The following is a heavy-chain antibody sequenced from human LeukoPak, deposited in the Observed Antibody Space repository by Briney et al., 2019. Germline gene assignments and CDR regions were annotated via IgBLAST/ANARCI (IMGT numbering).Heavy chain of an antibody. Sequence: ASVKVSCKASGYTFTGYYMHWVRQAPGRGLEWMGCINPNSGGTNYAQKFQGRVTMTRDTSISTAYMELSRLRSDDTAVYYCARDLYCSSTSCYFGFDYWGQGTLVTVSS. CDR1: GYTFTGYY. CDR3: ARDLYCSSTSCYFGFDY. V-gene: IGHV1-2*02. CDR2: INPNSGGT. J-gene: IGHJ4*02. D-gene: IGHD2-2*01.